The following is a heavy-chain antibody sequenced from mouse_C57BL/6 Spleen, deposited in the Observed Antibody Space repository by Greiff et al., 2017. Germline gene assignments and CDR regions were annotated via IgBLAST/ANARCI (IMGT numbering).Heavy chain of an antibody. J-gene: IGHJ4*01. Sequence: EVQVVESGPGLVKPSQSLSLTCSVTGYSITSGYYWNWIRQFPGNKLEWMGYISYDGSNNSNPSLKNRISITRDTSKNQFFLKLNSVTTEDTATYYCARDGWDVHAMDYWGQGTSVTVSS. CDR1: GYSITSGYY. D-gene: IGHD4-1*01. CDR2: ISYDGSN. V-gene: IGHV3-6*01. CDR3: ARDGWDVHAMDY.